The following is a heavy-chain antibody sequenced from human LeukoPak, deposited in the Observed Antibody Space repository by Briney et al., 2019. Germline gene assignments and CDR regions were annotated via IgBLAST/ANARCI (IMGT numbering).Heavy chain of an antibody. CDR2: INSDGSST. J-gene: IGHJ4*02. D-gene: IGHD6-13*01. CDR1: GFTFSSYW. Sequence: GGSLRLSCAASGFTFSSYWMHWVRQVPGKGLVWVSRINSDGSSTSYADSVKGRFTISRDNAKNTLHLQMNSLRAEDTAVYYCAREPRYSSSWPFDYWGQGTLVTVSS. V-gene: IGHV3-74*01. CDR3: AREPRYSSSWPFDY.